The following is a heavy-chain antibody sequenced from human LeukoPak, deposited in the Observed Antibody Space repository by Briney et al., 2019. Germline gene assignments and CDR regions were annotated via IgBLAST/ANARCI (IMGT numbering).Heavy chain of an antibody. CDR1: GYTFTSYY. CDR3: ARDSTPPKFVVVTADGPYYMDV. Sequence: ASVKVSCKASGYTFTSYYMHWVQQAPGQGLEWMGIINPSGGSTSYAQKFQGRVTMTMDTSTSTVYMELSSLRSEDTAVYYCARDSTPPKFVVVTADGPYYMDVWGKGTTVTVSS. CDR2: INPSGGST. J-gene: IGHJ6*03. D-gene: IGHD2-21*02. V-gene: IGHV1-46*01.